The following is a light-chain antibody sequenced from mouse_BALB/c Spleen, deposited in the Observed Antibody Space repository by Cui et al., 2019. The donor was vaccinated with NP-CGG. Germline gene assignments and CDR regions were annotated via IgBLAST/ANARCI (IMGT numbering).Light chain of an antibody. Sequence: QAVVPQESALTTSPGETVTLTCRSSTGAVTTSNYANWVQEKPDHLFSGLIGGTNNRVPGVPARFSGSRIGDKAALTITGAQTEDEAIYFCALWYSNHWVFGGGTKLTVL. CDR2: GTN. J-gene: IGLJ1*01. CDR1: TGAVTTSNY. V-gene: IGLV1*01. CDR3: ALWYSNHWV.